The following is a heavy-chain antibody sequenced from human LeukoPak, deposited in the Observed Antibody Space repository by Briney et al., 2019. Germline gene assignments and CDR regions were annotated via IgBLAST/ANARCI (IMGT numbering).Heavy chain of an antibody. V-gene: IGHV4-31*03. CDR2: IYYSGST. CDR3: ARDRGYYDSSDYRYNWFDP. CDR1: GGSISSGGYY. J-gene: IGHJ5*02. D-gene: IGHD3-22*01. Sequence: PSQTLSLTCTVSGGSISSGGYYWSWIRQHPGKGLEWIGYIYYSGSTYYNPSLKSRVTISVDTSKNQFSLKLSSVTAADTAVYYCARDRGYYDSSDYRYNWFDPWGQGTLVTVSS.